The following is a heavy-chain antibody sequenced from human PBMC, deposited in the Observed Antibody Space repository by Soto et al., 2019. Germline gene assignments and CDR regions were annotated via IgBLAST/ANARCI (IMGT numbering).Heavy chain of an antibody. CDR3: ARYYYDSSGYDGMDV. D-gene: IGHD3-22*01. Sequence: PGGSLRLSCAASGFTFSIFAMSWVRQSPGKGLEWVSTISGSGGSTYYADAVKGRSTISRDNSMGTLYLQMKSLRVEDTAVYYCARYYYDSSGYDGMDVWGQGTTVTVSS. CDR2: ISGSGGST. CDR1: GFTFSIFA. J-gene: IGHJ6*02. V-gene: IGHV3-23*01.